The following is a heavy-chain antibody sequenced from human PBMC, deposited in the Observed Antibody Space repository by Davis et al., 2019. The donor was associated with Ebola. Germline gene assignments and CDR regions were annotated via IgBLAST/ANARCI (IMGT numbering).Heavy chain of an antibody. CDR3: VKTQFLEWSYGMDV. CDR1: GFTFSNYT. CDR2: ISSNGDIT. D-gene: IGHD3-3*01. Sequence: GESLKISCLASGFTFSNYTMHWVRQAPGKGLDYVSAISSNGDITYYAVSVKGRFTISRDNSKNILYLQMSSLRAEDTAVYYCVKTQFLEWSYGMDVWGQGTTVTVSS. J-gene: IGHJ6*02. V-gene: IGHV3-64D*06.